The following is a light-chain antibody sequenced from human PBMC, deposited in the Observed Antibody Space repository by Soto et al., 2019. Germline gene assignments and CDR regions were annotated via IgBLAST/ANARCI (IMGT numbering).Light chain of an antibody. Sequence: DIQMTQSPSTLSASVGDRVTITCRASQSISSWLAWYQQKPGKAPKLLIYKASSLESGVPSRFSGSGSGTEFTLTISSLQPDDFATYYCQQYNNYSWTVGQGTKVEIK. V-gene: IGKV1-5*03. CDR2: KAS. CDR1: QSISSW. J-gene: IGKJ1*01. CDR3: QQYNNYSWT.